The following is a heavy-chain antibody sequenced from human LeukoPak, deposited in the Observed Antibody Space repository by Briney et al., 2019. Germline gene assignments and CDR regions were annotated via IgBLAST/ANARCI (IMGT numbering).Heavy chain of an antibody. J-gene: IGHJ4*02. Sequence: PGGSLRLSRAASGFTFSSYGMHWVRQAPGKGLEWVAVISYDGSNKYYADSVKGRFTISRDNSKNTLYLQMNSLRAEDTAVYYCAKDLSEYYYDSSGLAFDYWGQGTLVTVSS. D-gene: IGHD3-22*01. V-gene: IGHV3-30*18. CDR3: AKDLSEYYYDSSGLAFDY. CDR2: ISYDGSNK. CDR1: GFTFSSYG.